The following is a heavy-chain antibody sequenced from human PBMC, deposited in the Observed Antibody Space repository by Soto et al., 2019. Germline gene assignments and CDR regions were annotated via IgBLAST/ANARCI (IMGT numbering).Heavy chain of an antibody. J-gene: IGHJ4*02. V-gene: IGHV1-18*01. Sequence: QVQLVQSGAEVKKPGASVKVSCKASGYTFTSYGISWVRQAPGQGLEWMGWISAYNGNTNYAQKLQGRVTMTTDTSTSTAYMELRSRRSDDTGVYYCARDPLGLVVRGVMADYWGQGTLVTVSS. CDR1: GYTFTSYG. CDR2: ISAYNGNT. CDR3: ARDPLGLVVRGVMADY. D-gene: IGHD3-10*01.